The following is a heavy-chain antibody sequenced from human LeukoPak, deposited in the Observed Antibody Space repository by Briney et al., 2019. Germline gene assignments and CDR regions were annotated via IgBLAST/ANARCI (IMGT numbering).Heavy chain of an antibody. CDR3: ARPSGGGNSASAFGI. D-gene: IGHD4-23*01. CDR1: GFTFSSYA. CDR2: ISGSGYST. J-gene: IGHJ3*02. Sequence: GGSLRLSCAASGFTFSSYAMSWVRQVPGKGLEWVSRISGSGYSTHYADAVKGRFTISRDNSRDTLYLQMNSLRAEDTAMYYCARPSGGGNSASAFGIWGQGTMATVSS. V-gene: IGHV3-23*01.